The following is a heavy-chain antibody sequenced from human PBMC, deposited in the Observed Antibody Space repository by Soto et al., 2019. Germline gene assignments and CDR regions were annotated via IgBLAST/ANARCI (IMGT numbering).Heavy chain of an antibody. Sequence: GGSLRLSCAASGFTFSSYWMSWVRQTPGKGLEWVATIKRDGSARYYVDSVKGRFTISRDNAKNSLYLQMNSLRAEDTAVYYCARVAPPGHFDYWGQGTLVTVSS. CDR3: ARVAPPGHFDY. CDR2: IKRDGSAR. J-gene: IGHJ4*02. V-gene: IGHV3-7*02. D-gene: IGHD2-2*01. CDR1: GFTFSSYW.